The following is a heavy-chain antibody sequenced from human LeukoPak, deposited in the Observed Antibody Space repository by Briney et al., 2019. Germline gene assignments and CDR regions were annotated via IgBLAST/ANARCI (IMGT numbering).Heavy chain of an antibody. CDR3: ARDFRSSRYYYYYMDV. CDR2: IYYSGST. D-gene: IGHD6-13*01. CDR1: GGSISSSSYY. Sequence: PSETLSLTCTVSGGSISSSSYYWGWIRQPPGKGLEWIGSIYYSGSTYYNPSLKSRVTISVDTSKNQFYLKLSSVTAADTAVYYCARDFRSSRYYYYYMDVWGKGTTVTVSS. V-gene: IGHV4-39*07. J-gene: IGHJ6*03.